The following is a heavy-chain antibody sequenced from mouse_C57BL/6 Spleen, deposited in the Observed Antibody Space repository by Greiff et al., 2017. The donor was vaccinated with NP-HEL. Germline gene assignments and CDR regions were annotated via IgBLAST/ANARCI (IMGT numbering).Heavy chain of an antibody. CDR3: ARSVDSSGAHFDY. Sequence: QVQLKESGPELVKPGASVKISCKASGYAFSSSWMNWVKQRPGKGLEWIGRIYPGDGDTNYNGKFKGKATLTADKSSSTAYMQLSSLTSEDSAVYFCARSVDSSGAHFDYWGQGTTLTVSS. V-gene: IGHV1-82*01. J-gene: IGHJ2*01. CDR2: IYPGDGDT. D-gene: IGHD3-2*02. CDR1: GYAFSSSW.